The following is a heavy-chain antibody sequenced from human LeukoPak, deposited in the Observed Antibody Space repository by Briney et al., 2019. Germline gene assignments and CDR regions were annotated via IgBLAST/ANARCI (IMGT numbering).Heavy chain of an antibody. Sequence: SETLSLTCSVSGGPISSSRYYWGWIRQPPGKGLEWIGNIYYSGSTYYNPSLKSRVTISVDTSKNQFSLKLSSVTATDTAVYYCARLPNSGSFFGAVDYWGQGTLVTVSS. CDR1: GGPISSSRYY. J-gene: IGHJ4*02. CDR3: ARLPNSGSFFGAVDY. D-gene: IGHD1-26*01. CDR2: IYYSGST. V-gene: IGHV4-39*01.